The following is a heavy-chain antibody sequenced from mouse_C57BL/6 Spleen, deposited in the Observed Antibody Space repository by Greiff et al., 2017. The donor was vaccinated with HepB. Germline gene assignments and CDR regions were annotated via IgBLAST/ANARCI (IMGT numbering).Heavy chain of an antibody. Sequence: ESGPGLVKPSQSLSLTCSVTGYSITSGYYWNWIRQFPGNKLEWMGYISYDGSNNYNPSLKNRISITRDTSKNQFFLKLNSVTTEDTATYYCARVTTVVAKDAMDYWGQGTSVTVSS. CDR1: GYSITSGYY. V-gene: IGHV3-6*01. J-gene: IGHJ4*01. D-gene: IGHD1-1*01. CDR3: ARVTTVVAKDAMDY. CDR2: ISYDGSN.